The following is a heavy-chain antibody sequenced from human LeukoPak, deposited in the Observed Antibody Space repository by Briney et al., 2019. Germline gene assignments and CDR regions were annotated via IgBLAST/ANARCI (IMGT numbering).Heavy chain of an antibody. CDR1: GVSISSNSYY. V-gene: IGHV4-39*01. J-gene: IGHJ4*02. CDR3: ARQTGSGLFILP. Sequence: ASETLSFTCTVSGVSISSNSYYWGWIRQSPGKGLEWIGTIYYSGNTYYNASLKSQVSISIDTSKNQFFLRLTSVTAADTAVYYCARQTGSGLFILPGGQGTLVTVSS. D-gene: IGHD3/OR15-3a*01. CDR2: IYYSGNT.